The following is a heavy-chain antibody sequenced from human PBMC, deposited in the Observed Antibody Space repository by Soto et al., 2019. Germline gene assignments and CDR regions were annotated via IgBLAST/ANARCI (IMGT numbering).Heavy chain of an antibody. CDR3: TTGYDYVWGSYRYSPFDY. J-gene: IGHJ4*02. CDR2: IKSKTDGGTT. CDR1: GFTFSNAW. D-gene: IGHD3-16*02. Sequence: GGSLRLSCAASGFTFSNAWMSWVRQAPGKGLEWVGRIKSKTDGGTTDYAAPVKGRFTISRDDSKNTLYLQMNSLKTEDTAVYYCTTGYDYVWGSYRYSPFDYWGQGTLVTV. V-gene: IGHV3-15*01.